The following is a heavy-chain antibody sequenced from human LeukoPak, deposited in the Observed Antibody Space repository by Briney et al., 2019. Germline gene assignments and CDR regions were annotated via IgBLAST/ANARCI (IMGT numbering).Heavy chain of an antibody. D-gene: IGHD3-22*01. CDR2: IGAYNGNT. CDR3: ARDRQGDGYYPGGFDY. CDR1: GYTFTSYG. V-gene: IGHV1-18*01. Sequence: GASVEVSCKASGYTFTSYGISWVRQAPGQGLEWMGWIGAYNGNTNYAQKLQGRVTMTTDTSTSTAYMELRSLRSDDTAVYYCARDRQGDGYYPGGFDYWGQGTLVTVSS. J-gene: IGHJ4*02.